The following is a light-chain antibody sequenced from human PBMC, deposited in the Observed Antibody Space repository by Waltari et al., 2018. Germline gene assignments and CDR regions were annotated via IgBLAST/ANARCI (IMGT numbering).Light chain of an antibody. Sequence: EIVLTQSPATLSLSPGERATLSCRASQRVSSYLAWYQQKPGQAPRLLIYDASNRATGIPARFSGSGSGRDFTLTISSLEPEDFAVYYCQQRSNWPWTFGQGTKVEIK. J-gene: IGKJ1*01. CDR1: QRVSSY. V-gene: IGKV3-11*02. CDR2: DAS. CDR3: QQRSNWPWT.